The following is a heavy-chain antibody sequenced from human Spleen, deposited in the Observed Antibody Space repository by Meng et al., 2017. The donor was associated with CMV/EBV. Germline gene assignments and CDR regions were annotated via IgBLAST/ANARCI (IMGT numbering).Heavy chain of an antibody. V-gene: IGHV3-48*04. CDR1: GFTFSSYS. CDR3: ARDGSDFWSGLGDYYYYGMDV. D-gene: IGHD3-3*01. Sequence: GESLKISCAASGFTFSSYSMNWVRQAPGKGLEWVSYISSSGSTIYYADSVKGRFTISRDNAKNSLYLQMNSLRAEDTAVYYCARDGSDFWSGLGDYYYYGMDVWGQGTTVTVSS. CDR2: ISSSGSTI. J-gene: IGHJ6*02.